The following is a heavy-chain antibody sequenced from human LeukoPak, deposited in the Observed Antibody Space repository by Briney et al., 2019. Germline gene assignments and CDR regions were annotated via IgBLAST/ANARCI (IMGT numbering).Heavy chain of an antibody. CDR2: INHSGST. CDR1: GGPFSGYY. CDR3: ARGTTRYYYDSSGYYYPSYFDY. J-gene: IGHJ4*02. V-gene: IGHV4-34*01. Sequence: NPSETLSLTCAVYGGPFSGYYWSWIRQPPGKGLEWIGEINHSGSTNYNPSLKSRVTISVDTSKNQFSLKLSSVTAADTAVYYCARGTTRYYYDSSGYYYPSYFDYWGQGTLVTVSS. D-gene: IGHD3-22*01.